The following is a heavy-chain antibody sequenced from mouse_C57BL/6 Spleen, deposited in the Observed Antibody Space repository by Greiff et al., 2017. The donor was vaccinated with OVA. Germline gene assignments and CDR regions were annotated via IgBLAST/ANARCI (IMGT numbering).Heavy chain of an antibody. D-gene: IGHD1-1*01. Sequence: EVHLVESGGGLVQPGGSLKLSCAASGFTFSDYYMYWVRQTPEKRLEWVAYISNGGGSTYYPDTVKGRFTISRDNAKNTLYLQMSRLKSEDTAMYYCARTHSSWYFDVWGTGTAVTVAS. CDR2: ISNGGGST. J-gene: IGHJ1*03. V-gene: IGHV5-12*01. CDR1: GFTFSDYY. CDR3: ARTHSSWYFDV.